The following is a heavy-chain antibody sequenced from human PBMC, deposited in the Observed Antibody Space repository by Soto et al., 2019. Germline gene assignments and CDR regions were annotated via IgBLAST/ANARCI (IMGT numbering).Heavy chain of an antibody. CDR3: ARQEYYYDSSGYHAEVGYGMDV. Sequence: EVQLVESGGGLVKPGGSLRLSCAASGFTFSSYSMNWVRQAPGKGLEWVSSISSSSSYIYYADSVKGRFTISRDNAKNSLYLQMNRLRAEDTAVYYCARQEYYYDSSGYHAEVGYGMDVWGQGTTVTVSS. CDR1: GFTFSSYS. CDR2: ISSSSSYI. D-gene: IGHD3-22*01. J-gene: IGHJ6*02. V-gene: IGHV3-21*01.